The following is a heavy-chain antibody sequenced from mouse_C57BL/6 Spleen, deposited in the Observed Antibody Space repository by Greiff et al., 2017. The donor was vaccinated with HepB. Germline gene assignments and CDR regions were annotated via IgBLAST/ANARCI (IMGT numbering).Heavy chain of an antibody. CDR2: IYPGDGDT. CDR1: GYAFSSSW. V-gene: IGHV1-82*01. D-gene: IGHD2-5*01. CDR3: ARRGYSNYGFAY. Sequence: VQLQQSGPELVKPGASVKISCKASGYAFSSSWMNWVKQRPGKGLEWIGRIYPGDGDTNYNGKFKGEATLTADKSSSTAYMQLSSLTSEDSAVYFCARRGYSNYGFAYWGQGTLVTVSA. J-gene: IGHJ3*01.